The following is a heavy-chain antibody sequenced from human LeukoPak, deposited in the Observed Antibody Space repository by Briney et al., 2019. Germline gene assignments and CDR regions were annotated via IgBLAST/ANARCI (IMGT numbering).Heavy chain of an antibody. D-gene: IGHD3-22*01. CDR3: ARDPLDYYDSSGYQPTGDAFDI. CDR2: ISSSGSTI. Sequence: GGSLTLSYAASGFTFSSYEMNWVRQAPGKGLEWVSYISSSGSTIYYADSVKGRFTISRDNAKNSLYLQMNSLRAEDTAVYYCARDPLDYYDSSGYQPTGDAFDIWGQGTMVTVSS. V-gene: IGHV3-48*03. CDR1: GFTFSSYE. J-gene: IGHJ3*02.